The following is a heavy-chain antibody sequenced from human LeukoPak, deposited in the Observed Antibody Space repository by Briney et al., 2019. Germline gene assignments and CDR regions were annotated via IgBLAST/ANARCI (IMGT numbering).Heavy chain of an antibody. Sequence: GESLKISCKGSGYRFTSYWIGWVRQMPGKGLEWVGFIYPGDSDTRYSPSFQGQVTISADKSMSTAYLQWSSLKASDTAKYYCARRRGRYSGDAFDIWGQGTMVTVSS. CDR1: GYRFTSYW. CDR2: IYPGDSDT. J-gene: IGHJ3*02. D-gene: IGHD1-26*01. CDR3: ARRRGRYSGDAFDI. V-gene: IGHV5-51*01.